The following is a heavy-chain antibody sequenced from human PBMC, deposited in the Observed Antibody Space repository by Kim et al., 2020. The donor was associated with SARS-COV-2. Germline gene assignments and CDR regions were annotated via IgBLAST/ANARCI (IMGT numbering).Heavy chain of an antibody. CDR3: ARDPIGSKRLYDY. Sequence: GGSLRLSCAASGFTFSDFYMGWLRQTPGKGLEWLSSITSTSSYTNYADSVKGRFTISRDNAKNSLYLQMNSLRAEDTAVYYCARDPIGSKRLYDYWGQG. CDR2: ITSTSSYT. J-gene: IGHJ4*02. CDR1: GFTFSDFY. V-gene: IGHV3-11*05. D-gene: IGHD1-26*01.